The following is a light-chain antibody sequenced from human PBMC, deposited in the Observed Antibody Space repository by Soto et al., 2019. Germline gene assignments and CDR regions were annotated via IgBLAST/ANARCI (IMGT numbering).Light chain of an antibody. V-gene: IGKV3-20*01. CDR1: QSVSSNY. CDR3: QQYHTSPRT. Sequence: EVMLTQSPGTLSLSPGERATLSFRASQSVSSNYLAWDQQKSGQAPRLLIYGASNRATGLPDRFSGRGSGTDFTLTIRRLEPEDFAVYYCQQYHTSPRTFGQGTKVEFK. CDR2: GAS. J-gene: IGKJ1*01.